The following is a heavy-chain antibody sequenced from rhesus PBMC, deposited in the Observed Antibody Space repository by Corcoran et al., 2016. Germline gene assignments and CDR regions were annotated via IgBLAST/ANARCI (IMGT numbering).Heavy chain of an antibody. J-gene: IGHJ4*01. CDR2: IDPSDSDT. D-gene: IGHD1-44*02. CDR3: AKRGVGIDY. V-gene: IGHV5-2*01. Sequence: ELQLVQSGAEVKRPGEFLRTHFKTSGYSFTSYLINWVRQMPGKGLEWMRAIDPSDSDTRYSPSFQGRVTISADNSSSTTYLQMNSLRAEDTAVYYGAKRGVGIDYWGQGVLVTVSS. CDR1: GYSFTSYL.